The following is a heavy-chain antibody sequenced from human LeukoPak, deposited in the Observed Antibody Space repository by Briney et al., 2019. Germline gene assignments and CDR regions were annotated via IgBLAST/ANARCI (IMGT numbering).Heavy chain of an antibody. J-gene: IGHJ6*02. CDR2: ISGSGDST. D-gene: IGHD2-15*01. CDR1: GFTLGTYD. V-gene: IGHV3-23*01. CDR3: AGYCSGGSCSTSYYYYGLDV. Sequence: GGSLRLSCAASGFTLGTYDMYWVRQAPGKGLEWVSAISGSGDSTYYADSVKGRFTISRDNSKNTLHLQMNSLRAGDTAVYYCAGYCSGGSCSTSYYYYGLDVWGQGTTVTVSS.